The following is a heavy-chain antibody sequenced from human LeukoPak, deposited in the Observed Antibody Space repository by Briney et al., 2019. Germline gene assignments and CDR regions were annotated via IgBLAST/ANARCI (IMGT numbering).Heavy chain of an antibody. CDR3: ARSRTYGDYGRGLDY. V-gene: IGHV3-74*01. J-gene: IGHJ4*02. CDR2: INTDGFST. CDR1: GLTFNTYW. D-gene: IGHD4-17*01. Sequence: GGSLRLSCAASGLTFNTYWMHWVRQPPGKGLVYIACINTDGFSTSYADSVKGRFTISRDNAKNTLYLQMNSLRAEDTAVYYCARSRTYGDYGRGLDYWGQGTLVTVSS.